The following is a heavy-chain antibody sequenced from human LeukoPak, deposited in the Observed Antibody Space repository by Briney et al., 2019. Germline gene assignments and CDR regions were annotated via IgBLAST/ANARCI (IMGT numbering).Heavy chain of an antibody. CDR2: ISSSSSYT. J-gene: IGHJ4*02. V-gene: IGHV3-11*06. Sequence: SGGSLRLSCAASGFAFSDYYMSWIRQAPGKGLEWVSYISSSSSYTNYADSVKGRFTISRDNAKNSLYLQMNSLRAEDTAVYYCARDRSSYSSSWYQDYWGQGTLVTVSS. CDR1: GFAFSDYY. D-gene: IGHD6-13*01. CDR3: ARDRSSYSSSWYQDY.